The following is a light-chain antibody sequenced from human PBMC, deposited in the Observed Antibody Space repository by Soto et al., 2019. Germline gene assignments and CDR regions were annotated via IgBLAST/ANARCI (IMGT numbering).Light chain of an antibody. V-gene: IGKV3-15*01. CDR2: GAS. CDR3: QQYNNWPQT. CDR1: QSVSSSN. J-gene: IGKJ1*01. Sequence: NQSPGTLSLSPGERATLSCRASQSVSSSNLAWYQQKPGQAPRLLIYGASTRATGIPARFSGSGSGTEFTLTISSLQSEDFAVYYCQQYNNWPQTLGQGTNVDIK.